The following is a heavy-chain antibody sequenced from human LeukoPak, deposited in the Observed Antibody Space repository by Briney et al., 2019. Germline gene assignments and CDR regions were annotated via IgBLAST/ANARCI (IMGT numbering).Heavy chain of an antibody. CDR3: AKDPDSSSGWYYYGMDV. CDR2: ISGSGGST. V-gene: IGHV3-23*01. D-gene: IGHD6-19*01. J-gene: IGHJ6*02. CDR1: GFTFSSYA. Sequence: PGGSLRLSCAASGFTFSSYAMSWVRQAPGKGLEWVSAISGSGGSTYYADSVKGRFTISRDNSKNTLYLQMNSLRAEDTAVYYCAKDPDSSSGWYYYGMDVWGQGTTVTVSS.